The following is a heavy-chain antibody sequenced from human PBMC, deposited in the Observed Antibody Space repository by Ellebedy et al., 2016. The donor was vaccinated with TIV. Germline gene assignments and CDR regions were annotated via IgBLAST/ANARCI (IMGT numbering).Heavy chain of an antibody. J-gene: IGHJ4*02. CDR2: IFYSGST. CDR1: GGSISTYY. V-gene: IGHV4-59*08. CDR3: AANYAAYFDY. D-gene: IGHD4/OR15-4a*01. Sequence: MPGGSLRLSCSVSGGSISTYYWSWIRQPPGKELDWIGYIFYSGSTNYNPSLKSRVTISLDTSKNQFSLKLSSVTAADTAVYYCAANYAAYFDYWGQGTLVTVSS.